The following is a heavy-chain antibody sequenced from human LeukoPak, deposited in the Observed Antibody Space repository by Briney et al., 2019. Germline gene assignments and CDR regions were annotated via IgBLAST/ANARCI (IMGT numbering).Heavy chain of an antibody. D-gene: IGHD3-10*01. CDR3: ARFSIWFGDFFYAFDI. CDR1: GDSISSNSYY. Sequence: SETLSLTCIVSGDSISSNSYYWNWIRQPAGKGLEWIGRFSTSGSTNYNPSLKSRVTISVDTSKNQFSLRLSSVTAADTAVYYCARFSIWFGDFFYAFDIWGQGTMVTVSS. J-gene: IGHJ3*02. V-gene: IGHV4-61*02. CDR2: FSTSGST.